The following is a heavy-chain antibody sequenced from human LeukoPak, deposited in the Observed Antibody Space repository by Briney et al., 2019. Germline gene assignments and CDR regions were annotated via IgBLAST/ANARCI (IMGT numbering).Heavy chain of an antibody. CDR3: ARGYSDSSGPYYMDV. CDR2: INHSGST. D-gene: IGHD6-19*01. Sequence: SETLSLTCTVSGGSISSSSYYWGWIRQPPGKGLEWIGEINHSGSTNYNPSLKSRVTISVDTSKNQFSLKLSSVTAADTAVYYCARGYSDSSGPYYMDVWGKGTTVTVSS. V-gene: IGHV4-39*07. J-gene: IGHJ6*03. CDR1: GGSISSSSYY.